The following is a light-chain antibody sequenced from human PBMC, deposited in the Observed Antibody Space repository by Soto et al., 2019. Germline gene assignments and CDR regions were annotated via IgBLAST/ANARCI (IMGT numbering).Light chain of an antibody. CDR1: QSVSSY. V-gene: IGKV3-11*01. CDR2: DAS. Sequence: EIVLTQSPATLSLSPGERATLSCRASQSVSSYLAWYQQKPGQAPRLLIYDASNRATGIPTRFSGGGSGTDFTLTISRLEPQDFAVYYCQQRSNSLTFGQGTRLEI. CDR3: QQRSNSLT. J-gene: IGKJ5*01.